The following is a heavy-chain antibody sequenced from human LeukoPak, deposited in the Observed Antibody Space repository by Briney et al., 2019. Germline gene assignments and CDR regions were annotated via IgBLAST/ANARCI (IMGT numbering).Heavy chain of an antibody. D-gene: IGHD3-22*01. J-gene: IGHJ4*02. V-gene: IGHV3-30*04. Sequence: QPGGSLRLSCAASGFTFSSYAMHWVRQAPGKGLEWVAVISYEGSDKYYADSVKGRFTISRDNSNNTLYLQMNSLRAEDTAVYYCAKDPRTYDSSGFDYWGQGTLVTVSS. CDR3: AKDPRTYDSSGFDY. CDR1: GFTFSSYA. CDR2: ISYEGSDK.